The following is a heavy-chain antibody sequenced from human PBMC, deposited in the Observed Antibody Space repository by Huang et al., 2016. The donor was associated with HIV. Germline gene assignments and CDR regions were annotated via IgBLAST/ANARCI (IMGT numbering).Heavy chain of an antibody. D-gene: IGHD3-16*01. CDR3: ARTKGEFDF. CDR1: GYKFHIYE. CDR2: ISDDKFST. V-gene: IGHV1-18*04. J-gene: IGHJ4*02. Sequence: QIHLVQSGPEVKQPGASVKVSCKASGYKFHIYEITWLRQTPEQGLGGLGWISDDKFSTIVAQKFQDSLTMTTDGSTSTAYLELRSLRLDDTAVYYCARTKGEFDFWGQGALVTVSS.